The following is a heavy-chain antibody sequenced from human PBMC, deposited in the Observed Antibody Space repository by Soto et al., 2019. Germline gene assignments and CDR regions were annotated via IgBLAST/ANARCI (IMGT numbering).Heavy chain of an antibody. CDR1: GASFRGYY. D-gene: IGHD3-3*01. CDR3: AKGWPDFCSGYYICDRFDP. CDR2: ITLKRST. J-gene: IGHJ5*02. Sequence: QFLTCVVSGASFRGYYWCWIRQPQGKGLERIGEITLKRSTNSNPALKSRVTIPVNTSKNLFYLQLSSVSAADTAVYYCAKGWPDFCSGYYICDRFDPWGQGTLVTVSS. V-gene: IGHV4-34*05.